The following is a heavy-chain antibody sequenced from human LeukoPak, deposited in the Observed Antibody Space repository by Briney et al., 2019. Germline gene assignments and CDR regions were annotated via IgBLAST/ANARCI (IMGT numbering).Heavy chain of an antibody. CDR2: INPNSGGT. J-gene: IGHJ4*02. CDR3: ARTRYCSGGSCYSYYFDY. CDR1: GYTFTGYY. V-gene: IGHV1-2*06. Sequence: GASVKVSCKASGYTFTGYYMHWVRQAPGQGLERMGRINPNSGGTNYAQKFQGRVTMTRDTSISTAYMELSRLRSDDTAVYYCARTRYCSGGSCYSYYFDYWGQGTLVTVSS. D-gene: IGHD2-15*01.